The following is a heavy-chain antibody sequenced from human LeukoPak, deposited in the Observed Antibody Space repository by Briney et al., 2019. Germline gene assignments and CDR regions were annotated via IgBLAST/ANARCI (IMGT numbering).Heavy chain of an antibody. CDR3: ARVGSIAARGYYFDY. J-gene: IGHJ4*02. CDR1: GYTFTGYY. V-gene: IGHV1-69*05. D-gene: IGHD6-6*01. Sequence: ASVKVSCKASGYTFTGYYMHWVRQAPGQGLEWMGGIIPIFGTANYAQKFQGRVTITTDESTSTAYMELSSLRSEDTAVYYCARVGSIAARGYYFDYWGQGTLVTVSS. CDR2: IIPIFGTA.